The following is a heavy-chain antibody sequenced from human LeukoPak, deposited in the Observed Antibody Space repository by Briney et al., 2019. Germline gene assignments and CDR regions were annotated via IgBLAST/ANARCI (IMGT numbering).Heavy chain of an antibody. D-gene: IGHD2-15*01. Sequence: GASVKVSCKASGYTFTSYDINWVRQATGQGLEWMGWMNPNSGNTGYAQKFQGRVTMTRNTSISTAYMELSSLRSEDTAVYYCARMVAATSFYYYGMDVWGQGTTVTVSS. J-gene: IGHJ6*02. V-gene: IGHV1-8*01. CDR1: GYTFTSYD. CDR2: MNPNSGNT. CDR3: ARMVAATSFYYYGMDV.